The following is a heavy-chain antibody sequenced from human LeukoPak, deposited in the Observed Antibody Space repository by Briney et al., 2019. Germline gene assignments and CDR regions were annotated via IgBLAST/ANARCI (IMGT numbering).Heavy chain of an antibody. D-gene: IGHD3-22*01. Sequence: GGSLRLSCAVSGLTFSNLKMNWVRQAPGKGLEWVSYISAGGRTTFYADSVTGRFTISRDNAKNSLYLQMNSLRAEDTAVYYCARDDSSGYYFQSRAFDIWGQGTMVTVSS. CDR2: ISAGGRTT. V-gene: IGHV3-48*03. J-gene: IGHJ3*02. CDR1: GLTFSNLK. CDR3: ARDDSSGYYFQSRAFDI.